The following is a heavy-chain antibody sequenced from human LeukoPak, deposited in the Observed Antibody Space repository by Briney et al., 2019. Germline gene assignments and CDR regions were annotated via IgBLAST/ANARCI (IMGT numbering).Heavy chain of an antibody. V-gene: IGHV1-69*13. Sequence: GASVKVSCKASGGTFSSYAISWVRQAPVQGLEWMGGIIPIFGTANYAQKFQGGVTITADESTSTAYMELSSLRSEDTAVYYCARVGISSSWRFDYWGQGTLVTVSS. CDR2: IIPIFGTA. D-gene: IGHD6-13*01. CDR1: GGTFSSYA. CDR3: ARVGISSSWRFDY. J-gene: IGHJ4*02.